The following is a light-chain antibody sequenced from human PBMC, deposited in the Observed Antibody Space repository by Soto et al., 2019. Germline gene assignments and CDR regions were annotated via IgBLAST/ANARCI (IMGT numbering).Light chain of an antibody. CDR2: NYN. CDR3: ATWDDDVSGPV. CDR1: SSNIGNNY. V-gene: IGLV1-47*02. J-gene: IGLJ3*02. Sequence: QAVVTQSPSACGTPGQTVTISCSGSSSNIGNNYVYWYQKLPGTAPKLLIYNYNLRPSWVVDRFSGSRSGTSASLAISGLRSEDEADYYCATWDDDVSGPVFGGGTKLTVL.